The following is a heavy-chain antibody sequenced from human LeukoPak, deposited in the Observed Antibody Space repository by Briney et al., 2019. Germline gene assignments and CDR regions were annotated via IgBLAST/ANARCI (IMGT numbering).Heavy chain of an antibody. J-gene: IGHJ4*02. D-gene: IGHD3-3*01. CDR3: ARGTYYDFWGDPDVPFCGY. CDR1: GFTFSSYA. V-gene: IGHV3-23*01. CDR2: ISGSGGST. Sequence: GGSLRLSCAASGFTFSSYAMSWVRQAPGKGLEWVSAISGSGGSTYYADSVKGRFTISRDNAKNSLYLQMNSLRAEDTAVYYCARGTYYDFWGDPDVPFCGYWGQGTLVTVSS.